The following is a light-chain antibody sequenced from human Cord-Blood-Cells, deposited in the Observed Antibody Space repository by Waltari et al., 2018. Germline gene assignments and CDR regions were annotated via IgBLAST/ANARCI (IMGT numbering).Light chain of an antibody. Sequence: EIVLTQSPGTLSLSPGERATLSCRASQSVSSSYLAWYQQKPGQAPRLLIYGASSRATSTPDRCSGSGAGTDFTLTISRLEAEDFAGYYCQQYGSSAPGTFGQGTKVDIK. J-gene: IGKJ1*01. CDR1: QSVSSSY. CDR2: GAS. V-gene: IGKV3-20*01. CDR3: QQYGSSAPGT.